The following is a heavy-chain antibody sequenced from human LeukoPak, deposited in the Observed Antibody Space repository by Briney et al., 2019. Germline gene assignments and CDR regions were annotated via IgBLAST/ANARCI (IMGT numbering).Heavy chain of an antibody. CDR1: GGTFSSYA. CDR3: ARGHCQLLWLLDP. Sequence: SVKVSCKASGGTFSSYAISWVRQAPGQGLEWMGGIIPIFGTANYAQKFQGRVTITADESTSTAYMELSSLRSEDTAVYYCARGHCQLLWLLDPWGQGTLVTVSS. D-gene: IGHD2-2*01. J-gene: IGHJ5*02. V-gene: IGHV1-69*01. CDR2: IIPIFGTA.